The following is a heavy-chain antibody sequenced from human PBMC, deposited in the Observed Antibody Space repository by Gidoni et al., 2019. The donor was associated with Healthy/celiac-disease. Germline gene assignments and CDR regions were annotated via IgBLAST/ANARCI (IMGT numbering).Heavy chain of an antibody. D-gene: IGHD5-18*01. CDR1: GGSISSYY. CDR2: IYTSGST. Sequence: QVQLQESGPGLVKPSETLSLTCTVSGGSISSYYWSWIRQPAGKGLEWIGRIYTSGSTNYNPSLKSRVTMSVDTSKNQFSLKLSSVTAADTAVYYCARDHLQLPVNWFDPWGQGTLVTVSS. CDR3: ARDHLQLPVNWFDP. V-gene: IGHV4-4*07. J-gene: IGHJ5*02.